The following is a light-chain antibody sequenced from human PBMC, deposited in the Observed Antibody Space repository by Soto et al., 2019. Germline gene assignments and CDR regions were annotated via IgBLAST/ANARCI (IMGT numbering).Light chain of an antibody. CDR3: QSYDSSNYVV. CDR2: EDN. CDR1: SGNIASNY. Sequence: NFMLTQPHSVSESPGKTVTISCTRSSGNIASNYVQWYQQRPGSAPTPVIYEDNQRPSGVPDRFSGSIDSSSNSASLTVSGLKTEDEADYYCQSYDSSNYVVFGGGTKLTVL. V-gene: IGLV6-57*03. J-gene: IGLJ2*01.